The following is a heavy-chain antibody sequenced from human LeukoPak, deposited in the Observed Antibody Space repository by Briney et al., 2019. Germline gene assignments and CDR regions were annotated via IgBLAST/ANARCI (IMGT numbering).Heavy chain of an antibody. J-gene: IGHJ4*02. V-gene: IGHV3-23*01. CDR1: GFTFSTYG. D-gene: IGHD2-8*02. Sequence: GGSLRLSCAVSGFTFSTYGMNCVRQAPGKGLEWVSAISDNGERTYYADSVKGRFTISRDNSKSTLYLQMNSLRAEDTAVYYCAKERGVSKPFDYWGQGTLVTVSS. CDR2: ISDNGERT. CDR3: AKERGVSKPFDY.